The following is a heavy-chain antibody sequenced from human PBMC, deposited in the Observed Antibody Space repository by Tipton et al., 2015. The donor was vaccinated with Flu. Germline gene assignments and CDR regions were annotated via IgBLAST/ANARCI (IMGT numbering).Heavy chain of an antibody. Sequence: QLVQSGAEVKKAGESLKISCRGSGYTFTNYLIGWVRQTPEKGLEWMGLIYAGDSDTRYSTSFRGQVTISVDKSIDTAYLQWSNLKASDSAIYYCARSMFRGVTNDVFEFWSQGTLVTVSS. CDR1: GYTFTNYL. J-gene: IGHJ3*01. D-gene: IGHD3-10*01. CDR2: IYAGDSDT. CDR3: ARSMFRGVTNDVFEF. V-gene: IGHV5-51*03.